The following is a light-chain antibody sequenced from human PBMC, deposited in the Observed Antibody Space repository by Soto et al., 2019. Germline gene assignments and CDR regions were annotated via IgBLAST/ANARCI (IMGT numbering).Light chain of an antibody. J-gene: IGLJ1*01. CDR3: AAWDDRLNGYV. Sequence: QPVLTQPPSASGTPVQRVTISCSGSSSNIGSNAVNWYQQLPGTAPKVLIYSNNQRPSWVPDRFSGSKSGTSASLAISGRQSENEGDYYCAAWDDRLNGYVFGTGTKLPVL. V-gene: IGLV1-44*01. CDR2: SNN. CDR1: SSNIGSNA.